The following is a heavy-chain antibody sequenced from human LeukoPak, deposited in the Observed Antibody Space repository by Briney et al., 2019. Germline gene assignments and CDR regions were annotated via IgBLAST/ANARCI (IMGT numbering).Heavy chain of an antibody. Sequence: ASVKVSCKASGYTFTGYYMHWVRQAPGQGLEWMGWINPNSGGTNYAQKFQGRVTMTRDTSISTAYMELSRLRSDDTAVYYCARVKFFYYYGLDVWGQGTTVTVSS. CDR1: GYTFTGYY. CDR3: ARVKFFYYYGLDV. CDR2: INPNSGGT. V-gene: IGHV1-2*02. J-gene: IGHJ6*02.